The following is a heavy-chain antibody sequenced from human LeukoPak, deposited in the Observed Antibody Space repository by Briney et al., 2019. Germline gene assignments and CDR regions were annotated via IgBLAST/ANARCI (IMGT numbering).Heavy chain of an antibody. CDR2: ISHDATII. CDR1: GFTFNTYT. CDR3: ARDLSISSTSCPSH. Sequence: GGSLRLSCAASGFTFNTYTMHWVRQVPGKGLEWVAFISHDATIINYADSVKGRFTISRDNSKNTLYLQMNSLRAEDTAVYYCARDLSISSTSCPSHWGQGTLVAVSS. J-gene: IGHJ4*02. D-gene: IGHD2-2*01. V-gene: IGHV3-30-3*01.